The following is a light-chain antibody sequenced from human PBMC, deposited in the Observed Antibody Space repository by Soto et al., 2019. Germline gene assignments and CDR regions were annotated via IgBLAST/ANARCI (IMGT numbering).Light chain of an antibody. CDR1: SSDVGGYSY. CDR2: EVS. Sequence: QSVLTQPASVSGSPGQSITISCTGTSSDVGGYSYVSWYQQHPGKTPKLMIYEVSKRPSGVPDRFSGSKSGNTASLTVSGLQAEDEADYYCTSYVGSLVVFGGGTKLTVL. CDR3: TSYVGSLVV. J-gene: IGLJ2*01. V-gene: IGLV2-8*01.